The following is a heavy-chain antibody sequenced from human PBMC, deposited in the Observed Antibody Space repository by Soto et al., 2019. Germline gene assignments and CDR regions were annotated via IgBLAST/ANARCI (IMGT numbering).Heavy chain of an antibody. Sequence: ASVKVSCKASGYTFTIYAFTWVRQAPGQGLEWMGWISAYNGNTNYAQKLQGRVTMTTDTSTSTAYMELRSLRSDDTAVYYCARLLKGSYYFDYWGQGTLVTVS. CDR1: GYTFTIYA. CDR3: ARLLKGSYYFDY. D-gene: IGHD3-10*01. V-gene: IGHV1-18*01. CDR2: ISAYNGNT. J-gene: IGHJ4*02.